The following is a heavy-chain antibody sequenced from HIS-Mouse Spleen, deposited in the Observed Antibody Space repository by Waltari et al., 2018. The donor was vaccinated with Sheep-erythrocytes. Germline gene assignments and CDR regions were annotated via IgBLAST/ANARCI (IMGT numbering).Heavy chain of an antibody. Sequence: EVQLVESGGGLIQPGGSLRLSCAASGFTVSSNYMSCVRQAPGKGLVWFSFFYSCGSTYYADSVQGRFTISRDNSKNTLYLQMNSLRAEDTAVYYCARGHPDYGDYDAFDIWGQGTMVTVSS. V-gene: IGHV3-53*01. D-gene: IGHD4-17*01. CDR3: ARGHPDYGDYDAFDI. J-gene: IGHJ3*02. CDR1: GFTVSSNY. CDR2: FYSCGST.